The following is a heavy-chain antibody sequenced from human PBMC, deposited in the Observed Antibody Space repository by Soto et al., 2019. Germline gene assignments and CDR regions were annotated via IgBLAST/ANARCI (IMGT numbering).Heavy chain of an antibody. CDR3: ASVNLRFSYGIDV. J-gene: IGHJ6*02. CDR1: GSTFSSSE. V-gene: IGHV3-48*03. Sequence: EVQLVESGGGLVQPGGSLRLSCAASGSTFSSSEMHWVRQAPGKGLEWISYISKSSSVIYYADSVKGRFTISRDNAKNLLYLQMNSLRAEDMAVYFCASVNLRFSYGIDVWGQGTTVTVSS. CDR2: ISKSSSVI. D-gene: IGHD3-3*01.